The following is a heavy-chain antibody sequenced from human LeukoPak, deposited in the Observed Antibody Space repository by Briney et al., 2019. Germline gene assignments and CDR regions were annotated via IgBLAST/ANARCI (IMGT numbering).Heavy chain of an antibody. D-gene: IGHD1-26*01. Sequence: PGGSLRLSCAASGITFSNYNMNWVRQAPGKGLEWVSSISSSSSSINYADSLKGRFTISRDNAKNSLYLQMNSLRAEDTAVYYCASAPLGSTRPWGQGTLVTVSS. CDR1: GITFSNYN. J-gene: IGHJ5*02. CDR2: ISSSSSSI. V-gene: IGHV3-21*01. CDR3: ASAPLGSTRP.